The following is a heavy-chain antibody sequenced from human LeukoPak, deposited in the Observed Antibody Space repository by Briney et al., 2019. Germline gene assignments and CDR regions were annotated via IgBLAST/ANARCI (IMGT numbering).Heavy chain of an antibody. D-gene: IGHD3-10*01. J-gene: IGHJ6*03. CDR1: GGTFSSYG. CDR2: IIPPFGTG. CDR3: ARGVLGRSHRSMDV. Sequence: SVKVSCKASGGTFSSYGISWVRQAPGQGLEWMGGIIPPFGTGNYAQKFRGTVTITMDESTSTAYMEVSSLGSEDTAVYFCARGVLGRSHRSMDVWGKGTTVTVSS. V-gene: IGHV1-69*05.